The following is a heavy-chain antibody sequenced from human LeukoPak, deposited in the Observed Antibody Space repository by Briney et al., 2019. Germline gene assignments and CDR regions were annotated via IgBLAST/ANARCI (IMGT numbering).Heavy chain of an antibody. D-gene: IGHD3-9*01. J-gene: IGHJ4*02. CDR1: GFTFSSYE. CDR3: AKEPHILTGYYTDYFDY. V-gene: IGHV3-23*01. Sequence: GGSLRLSCAASGFTFSSYEMNWVRQAPGKGLEWVSAISGSGHSTYYADSVKGRFTVSRDNSKNTLYLQMNSLRAEETAVYFCAKEPHILTGYYTDYFDYWGQGTLVTVSS. CDR2: ISGSGHST.